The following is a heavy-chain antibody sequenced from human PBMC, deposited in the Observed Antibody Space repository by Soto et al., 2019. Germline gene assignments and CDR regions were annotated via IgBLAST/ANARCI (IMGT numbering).Heavy chain of an antibody. J-gene: IGHJ5*02. CDR3: ARGLGNWNLFFWFDP. D-gene: IGHD1-7*01. CDR1: GGSFSGCY. Sequence: SETRSLTCAVYGGSFSGCYWSWIRQPPGKGLEWIGEINHSGSTNYNPSLKSRVTISVDTSKNQFSLKLSSVTAADTAVYYCARGLGNWNLFFWFDPWGQGTLVTVSS. V-gene: IGHV4-34*01. CDR2: INHSGST.